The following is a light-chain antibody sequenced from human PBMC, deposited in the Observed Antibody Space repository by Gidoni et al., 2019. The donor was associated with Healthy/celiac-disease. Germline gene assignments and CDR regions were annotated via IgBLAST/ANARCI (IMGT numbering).Light chain of an antibody. CDR3: QQYYSTPVT. CDR1: QSVLYSSNNKNY. Sequence: MVMTQSPDSLAVSLGERATINCKSSQSVLYSSNNKNYLAWYQQKPGQPPKLLIYWASTRESGVPDRFSGSGSGTDFTLTISSLQAEDVAVYYCQQYYSTPVTFGPGTKVDIK. CDR2: WAS. J-gene: IGKJ3*01. V-gene: IGKV4-1*01.